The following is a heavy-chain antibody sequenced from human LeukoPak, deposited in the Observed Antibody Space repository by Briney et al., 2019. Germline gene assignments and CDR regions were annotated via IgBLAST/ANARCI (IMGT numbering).Heavy chain of an antibody. D-gene: IGHD3-3*01. Sequence: SETLSLTCTASGCSLSGYYWNWIRQPAGKGLERIGRIYISGNTCYKPSLQSRVTISVDTSKNPFSLKMSSLTAADTAVYYCGRHARLEGWFDPWGQGALVTVSS. CDR1: GCSLSGYY. V-gene: IGHV4-4*07. J-gene: IGHJ5*02. CDR3: GRHARLEGWFDP. CDR2: IYISGNT.